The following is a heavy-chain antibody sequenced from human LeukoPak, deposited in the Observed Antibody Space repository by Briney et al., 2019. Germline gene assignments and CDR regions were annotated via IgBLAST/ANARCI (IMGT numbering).Heavy chain of an antibody. CDR3: ARRLYEGLGDYYYYYMDV. CDR2: IIPIFGTA. D-gene: IGHD5/OR15-5a*01. Sequence: ASVKVSCKASGGTFSSYAISWVRQAPGQGLEWMGGIIPIFGTANYAQKFQGRVTITADESTSTAYMELSSLRSEDTAVYYCARRLYEGLGDYYYYYMDVWGKGTTVTVSS. J-gene: IGHJ6*03. CDR1: GGTFSSYA. V-gene: IGHV1-69*13.